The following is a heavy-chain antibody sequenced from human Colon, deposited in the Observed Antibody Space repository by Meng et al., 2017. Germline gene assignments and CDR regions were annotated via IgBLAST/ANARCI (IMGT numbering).Heavy chain of an antibody. V-gene: IGHV1-3*01. CDR3: ARGEEGDT. CDR1: GYTFTRYP. J-gene: IGHJ4*02. CDR2: ISAGNGNT. D-gene: IGHD3-10*01. Sequence: QVQLVQSGAEVNKPGASVKVSCKTSGYTFTRYPIHWVRQAPGLRLEWMGLISAGNGNTKYSQKFQGRVTITRDTSASTSYMEFSGLTSEDTAVYYCARGEEGDTWGQGTLVTVSS.